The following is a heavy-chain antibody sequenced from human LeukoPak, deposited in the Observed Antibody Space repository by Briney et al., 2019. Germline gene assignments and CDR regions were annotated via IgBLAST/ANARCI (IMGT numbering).Heavy chain of an antibody. CDR1: GFTFSSYA. Sequence: GGSLRLSCAASGFTFSSYAMHWVRQAPGKGLEWVAVISYDGSNKYYADSVKGRFTISRDNSKNTLYLQMNSLRAEDTAVYYCARDRRGIAALYYWGQGTLVTVSS. V-gene: IGHV3-30-3*01. J-gene: IGHJ4*02. CDR2: ISYDGSNK. CDR3: ARDRRGIAALYY. D-gene: IGHD6-6*01.